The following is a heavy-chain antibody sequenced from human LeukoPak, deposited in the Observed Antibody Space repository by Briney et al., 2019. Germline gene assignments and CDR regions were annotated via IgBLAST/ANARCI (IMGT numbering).Heavy chain of an antibody. CDR2: ISGSGGST. CDR3: AKDVLGYSYGYFGY. V-gene: IGHV3-23*01. Sequence: GGSLRLACAASGFTFSSNAMSWARQAPGGGLECVSAISGSGGSTYYADSVKGRFTISRDNSKNTLYLQMNSLRAEDTAVYYCAKDVLGYSYGYFGYWGQGTLVTVSS. J-gene: IGHJ4*02. CDR1: GFTFSSNA. D-gene: IGHD5-18*01.